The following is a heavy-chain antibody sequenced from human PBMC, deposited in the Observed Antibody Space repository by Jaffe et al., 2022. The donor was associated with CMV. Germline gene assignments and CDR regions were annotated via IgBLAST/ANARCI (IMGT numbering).Heavy chain of an antibody. CDR1: GFTFSSYW. J-gene: IGHJ4*02. CDR3: ARDSAGTTFDY. CDR2: VNQDGSET. D-gene: IGHD1-7*01. V-gene: IGHV3-7*01. Sequence: EVQLVESGGDLVQPGGSLRVSCAASGFTFSSYWMSWVRQAPGKGLEWVGQVNQDGSETHYGSSVGGRFTISRDNTKNSLFLQMHSLRVEDTAVYYCARDSAGTTFDYWGQGTLVTVSS.